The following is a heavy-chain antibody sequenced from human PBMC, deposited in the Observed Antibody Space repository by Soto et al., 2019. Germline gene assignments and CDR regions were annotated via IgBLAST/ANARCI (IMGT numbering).Heavy chain of an antibody. D-gene: IGHD3-22*01. Sequence: LSVTCTVSGGSVSSCSYYWSWIRRPPVKGLEWIGYIYYSGSTNYNPSLKSRVTISVDTSKNQFSLKLSSVTAADTAVYYCARDYYDSSGYHPGFDYWGQGTLVTVSS. CDR2: IYYSGST. CDR3: ARDYYDSSGYHPGFDY. CDR1: GGSVSSCSYY. V-gene: IGHV4-61*01. J-gene: IGHJ4*02.